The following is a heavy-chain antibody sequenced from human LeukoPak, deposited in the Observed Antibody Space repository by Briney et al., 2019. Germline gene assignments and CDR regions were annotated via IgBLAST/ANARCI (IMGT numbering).Heavy chain of an antibody. CDR3: TTGQYDYVWGNYGPFDY. V-gene: IGHV3-15*01. D-gene: IGHD3-16*01. CDR2: IKSKTDGGTT. CDR1: EFTFSAYA. Sequence: GGSLRLSCAPSEFTFSAYAMNWVRQAPGKGLEWVGRIKSKTDGGTTDYAAPVKGRFTISRDDSKNTLYLQMNSLKTEDTAVYYCTTGQYDYVWGNYGPFDYWGQGTLVTVSS. J-gene: IGHJ4*02.